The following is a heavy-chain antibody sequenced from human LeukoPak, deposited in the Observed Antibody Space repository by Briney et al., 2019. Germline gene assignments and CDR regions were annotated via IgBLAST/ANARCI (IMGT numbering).Heavy chain of an antibody. J-gene: IGHJ4*02. CDR2: INHRGST. V-gene: IGHV4-34*01. Sequence: PSETLSLTCAVYGGSFSGYYWSWIRQPPGKGLEWIGEINHRGSTNYNPSLKSRVTISGDTSKNQFSLKLSSVTAADTAVYYCARGGFHQEDWGQGTLVTVSS. CDR1: GGSFSGYY. CDR3: ARGGFHQED.